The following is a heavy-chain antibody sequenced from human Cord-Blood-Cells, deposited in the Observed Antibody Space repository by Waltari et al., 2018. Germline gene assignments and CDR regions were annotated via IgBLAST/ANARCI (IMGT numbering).Heavy chain of an antibody. V-gene: IGHV4-4*07. CDR2: IYTSGST. Sequence: QVQLQASGPGLVKPSETLSLTCTVSGGSISSSYWRWLRQPAGKGLEWIGRIYTSGSTNYNPSLKSRVTMSVDTSKNQFSLKLSSVTAADTAVYYCARGQRAEAAFDYWGQGTLVTVSS. J-gene: IGHJ4*02. D-gene: IGHD6-25*01. CDR1: GGSISSSY. CDR3: ARGQRAEAAFDY.